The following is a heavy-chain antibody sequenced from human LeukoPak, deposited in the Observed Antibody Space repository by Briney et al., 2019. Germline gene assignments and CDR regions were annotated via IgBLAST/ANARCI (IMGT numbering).Heavy chain of an antibody. J-gene: IGHJ4*02. CDR3: ARDLRGVNPFAY. CDR2: IYSGGST. D-gene: IGHD1-14*01. Sequence: PGGSLRLSCAASGFTFSSNYMSWVRQAPGKGLEWVSVIYSGGSTYYADSFKGRFTIFRDNSKNTLYLQMNSLRAEDTAVYYCARDLRGVNPFAYCGQGTLATVSS. V-gene: IGHV3-66*01. CDR1: GFTFSSNY.